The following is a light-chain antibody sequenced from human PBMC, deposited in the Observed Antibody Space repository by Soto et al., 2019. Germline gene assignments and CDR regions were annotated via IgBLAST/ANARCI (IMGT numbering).Light chain of an antibody. V-gene: IGKV3-11*01. CDR1: QSVFSY. J-gene: IGKJ3*01. Sequence: EIVLTQSPATLSLSPGERATLSCRASQSVFSYLAWYQQKPGQAPRLLIYDVSTRATGIPARFIGSGSGTDFTLTISRLEPEDFAVYYCQQRSNGPPFTFGPGTKVDLK. CDR3: QQRSNGPPFT. CDR2: DVS.